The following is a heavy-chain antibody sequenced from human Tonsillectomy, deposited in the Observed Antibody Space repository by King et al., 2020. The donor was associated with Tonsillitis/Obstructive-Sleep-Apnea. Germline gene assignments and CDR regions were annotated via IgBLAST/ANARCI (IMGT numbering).Heavy chain of an antibody. Sequence: LQLQESGPGLVKPSETLSLTCTVSGGSVSSSDYYWGWIRQPPGKGLEWIGTIYYDGTTYYNPPLKSRVTISVAPSKNQFSLNLNSVTAADTAVYYRARHSRDSSWGDYFYYMDVWGKGTTVTVSS. CDR1: GGSVSSSDYY. D-gene: IGHD6-6*01. CDR3: ARHSRDSSWGDYFYYMDV. V-gene: IGHV4-39*01. CDR2: IYYDGTT. J-gene: IGHJ6*03.